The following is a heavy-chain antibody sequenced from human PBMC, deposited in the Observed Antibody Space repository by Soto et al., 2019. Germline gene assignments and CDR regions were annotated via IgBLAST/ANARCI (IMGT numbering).Heavy chain of an antibody. V-gene: IGHV1-69*12. CDR3: AREDRSIFGVQMGDYYGMDV. J-gene: IGHJ6*02. CDR2: IIPIFGTA. D-gene: IGHD3-3*02. Sequence: QVQLVQSGAEVKKPGSSVKVSCKASGGTFSSYAISWVRQAPGQGLEWMGGIIPIFGTANYAQKFQGRVTITADESTSTAYMELSSLRSEDTAVYYCAREDRSIFGVQMGDYYGMDVWGQGTTVTVSS. CDR1: GGTFSSYA.